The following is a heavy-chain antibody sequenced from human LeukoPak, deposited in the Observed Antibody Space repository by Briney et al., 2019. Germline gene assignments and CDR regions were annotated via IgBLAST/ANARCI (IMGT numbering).Heavy chain of an antibody. J-gene: IGHJ4*02. CDR2: ISAYNGNT. D-gene: IGHD3-22*01. CDR1: GYTFTSYG. Sequence: GASVKVSCKASGYTFTSYGISWVRQAPGQGLEWMGWISAYNGNTNYAQKLQGRVTMTTDTSTSTAYMELRSLRSDDTAVYYCARDQASSYYYDSSGYRIDYWGQGTLVTVSS. V-gene: IGHV1-18*01. CDR3: ARDQASSYYYDSSGYRIDY.